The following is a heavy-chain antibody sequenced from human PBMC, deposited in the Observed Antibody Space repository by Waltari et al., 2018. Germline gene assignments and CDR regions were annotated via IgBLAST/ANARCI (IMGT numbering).Heavy chain of an antibody. D-gene: IGHD3-9*01. Sequence: EVQLVESGGGLIQPGGSLRLSCAASGFTVSSNYMSWVRQAPGKGLEWVSVIYSGGSTYYADSVKGRFTISRDNSKNTLYLQMNSLRAEDTAVYYCAREPPEYYDILTGYYPLYGMDVWGQGTTVTVSS. CDR3: AREPPEYYDILTGYYPLYGMDV. J-gene: IGHJ6*02. V-gene: IGHV3-53*01. CDR2: IYSGGST. CDR1: GFTVSSNY.